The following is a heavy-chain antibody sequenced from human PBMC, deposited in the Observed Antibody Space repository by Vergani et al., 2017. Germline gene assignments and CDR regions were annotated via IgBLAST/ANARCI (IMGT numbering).Heavy chain of an antibody. J-gene: IGHJ6*02. D-gene: IGHD6-19*01. V-gene: IGHV4-61*02. CDR3: ARGKIAVAGLYYYYYYGMEV. CDR1: GGSISSGSYY. Sequence: QVQLQESGPGLVKPSQTLYLTCTVSGGSISSGSYYWSWIRQPAGKGLEWIGRIYTRGSTNYNPSLKSRVTISVDTSKNQFSLKLSSVTAADTAVYYCARGKIAVAGLYYYYYYGMEVWGQGTTVTVSS. CDR2: IYTRGST.